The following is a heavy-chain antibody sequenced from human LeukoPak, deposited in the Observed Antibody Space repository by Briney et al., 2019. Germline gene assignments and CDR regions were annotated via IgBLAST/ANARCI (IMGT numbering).Heavy chain of an antibody. Sequence: AASVKVSCKGFGYTFTGYYMHWVRQAPGQGLECMGWINPNSGGTNYAQKFQGRVTMTRDTSISTAYMELSRLRSDDTAVYYCARFWGKTSIAAPINYWGQGTLVTVSS. CDR3: ARFWGKTSIAAPINY. J-gene: IGHJ4*02. CDR1: GYTFTGYY. D-gene: IGHD6-6*01. CDR2: INPNSGGT. V-gene: IGHV1-2*02.